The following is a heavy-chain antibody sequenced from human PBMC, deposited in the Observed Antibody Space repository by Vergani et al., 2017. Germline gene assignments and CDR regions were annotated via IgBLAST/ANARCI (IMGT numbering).Heavy chain of an antibody. V-gene: IGHV3-48*03. D-gene: IGHD3-10*01. CDR3: ARDLRFGITMPIDY. CDR1: GFTFSSYE. CDR2: ISSSGSTI. J-gene: IGHJ4*02. Sequence: EVQLVESGGGLVQPGGSLRLSCAASGFTFSSYEMNWVRQAPGKGLEWVSYISSSGSTIYYADSVKGRFTISIDNAKNSLYLQMNSLRAEDTAGYYCARDLRFGITMPIDYWGQGTLVTVSS.